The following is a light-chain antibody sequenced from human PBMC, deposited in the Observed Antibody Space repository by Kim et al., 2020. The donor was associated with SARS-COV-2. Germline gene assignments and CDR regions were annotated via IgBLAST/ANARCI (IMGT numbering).Light chain of an antibody. CDR1: T. CDR3: ATWDDGPSGFVI. J-gene: IGLJ2*01. V-gene: IGLV1-44*01. CDR2: SNN. Sequence: TVNWYQQLPGTAPRLLIFSNNQRRSWVPDRFSASKSGTSASLAISALQFEDEADYYCATWDDGPSGFVIFGGGTQLTVL.